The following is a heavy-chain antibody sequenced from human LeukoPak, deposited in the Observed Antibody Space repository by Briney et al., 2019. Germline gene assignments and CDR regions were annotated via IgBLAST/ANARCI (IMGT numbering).Heavy chain of an antibody. CDR1: GGSISSGDYY. Sequence: PSETLSLTCTVSGGSISSGDYYWSWIRQPPGKGLEWIGYIYYSGSTYYNPSLKSRGTISVDTSKNQFSLKLSSVTAADTAVYYCARGGDYYDSSGYYRGLAFDIWGQGTMVTVSS. CDR3: ARGGDYYDSSGYYRGLAFDI. J-gene: IGHJ3*02. D-gene: IGHD3-22*01. CDR2: IYYSGST. V-gene: IGHV4-30-4*08.